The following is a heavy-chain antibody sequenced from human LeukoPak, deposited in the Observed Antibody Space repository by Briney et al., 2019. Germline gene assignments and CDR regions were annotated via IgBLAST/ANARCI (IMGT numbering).Heavy chain of an antibody. CDR3: TRDRVTGDEGASEFDY. CDR2: IGTAGDT. V-gene: IGHV3-13*01. CDR1: GFTFSSYD. Sequence: GGSLRLSCAASGFTFSSYDMHWVRQATGKGLEWVSAIGTAGDTHYPGSVKGRFTISRENAKNSLYLQMNSLKTEDTAVYYCTRDRVTGDEGASEFDYWGQGTLVTVSS. J-gene: IGHJ4*02. D-gene: IGHD7-27*01.